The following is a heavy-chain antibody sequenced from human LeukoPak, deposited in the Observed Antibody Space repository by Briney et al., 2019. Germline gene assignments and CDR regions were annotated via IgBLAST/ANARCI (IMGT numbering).Heavy chain of an antibody. J-gene: IGHJ6*03. D-gene: IGHD1/OR15-1a*01. CDR2: IYYSGST. V-gene: IGHV4-39*07. Sequence: SETLSLTCTVSGGSISSSSYYWGWIRQPPGKGLEWIGSIYYSGSTYYNPSLKSRVTISVDTSKNQFSLKLSSVTAADTAVYYCARVPLQPGTGTDKPYYYYYYMDVWGKGTTVTVSS. CDR3: ARVPLQPGTGTDKPYYYYYYMDV. CDR1: GGSISSSSYY.